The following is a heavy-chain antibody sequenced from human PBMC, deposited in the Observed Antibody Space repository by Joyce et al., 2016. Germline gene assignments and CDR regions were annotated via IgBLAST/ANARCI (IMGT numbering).Heavy chain of an antibody. D-gene: IGHD6-19*01. CDR3: ARGGPSSTVAGYYFNY. CDR2: IYSAGRT. J-gene: IGHJ4*02. V-gene: IGHV3-53*01. CDR1: GFSVSDNY. Sequence: QVVESGGGLIQPGGSLTLSCAASGFSVSDNYRSWVRQAPGKGLEWVSVIYSAGRTEYVDSVKGRFTISRDNSKNMIYLQVNSLRVQDTALYYCARGGPSSTVAGYYFNYWGQGTLVTVSS.